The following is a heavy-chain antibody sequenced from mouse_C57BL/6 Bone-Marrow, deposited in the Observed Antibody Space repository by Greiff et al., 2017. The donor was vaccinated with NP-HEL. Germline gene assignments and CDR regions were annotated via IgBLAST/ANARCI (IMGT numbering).Heavy chain of an antibody. CDR3: AREPITTVSFDY. J-gene: IGHJ2*01. CDR1: GYTFTDYY. Sequence: LQESGAELVRPGASVKLSCKASGYTFTDYYINWVKQRPGQGLEWIARIYPGSGNTYYNEKFKGKATLTAEKSSSTAYMQLSSLTSEDSAVYFCAREPITTVSFDYWGQGTTLTVSS. CDR2: IYPGSGNT. D-gene: IGHD1-1*01. V-gene: IGHV1-76*01.